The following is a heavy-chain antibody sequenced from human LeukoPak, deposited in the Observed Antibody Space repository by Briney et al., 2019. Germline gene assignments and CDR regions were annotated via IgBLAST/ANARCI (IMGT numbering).Heavy chain of an antibody. CDR3: AKWGDYDVLTGYYVSDF. CDR1: GFIFSNYA. CDR2: ISGRSGST. J-gene: IGHJ4*02. V-gene: IGHV3-23*01. D-gene: IGHD3-9*01. Sequence: PGGSLRLSCAASGFIFSNYAMYWVRQAPGKGLEWVSAISGRSGSTYYADSVKGRFTISRDSSKNTLYLQMNSLRADATAVYYCAKWGDYDVLTGYYVSDFWGQGTLVTVSS.